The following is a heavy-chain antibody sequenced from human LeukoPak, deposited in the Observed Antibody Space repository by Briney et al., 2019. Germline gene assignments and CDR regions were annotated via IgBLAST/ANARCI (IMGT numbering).Heavy chain of an antibody. CDR1: GGSISSYY. CDR3: ARLWMGYYYDSSGYYAPGGYYYYYMDV. D-gene: IGHD3-22*01. CDR2: IYYSGST. V-gene: IGHV4-59*08. Sequence: SETLSLTCTVSGGSISSYYWSWIRQPPGKGREWIGYIYYSGSTNYNPSLKSRVTISVDTSKNQFSLKLSSVTAADTAVYYCARLWMGYYYDSSGYYAPGGYYYYYMDVWGKGTTVTVSS. J-gene: IGHJ6*03.